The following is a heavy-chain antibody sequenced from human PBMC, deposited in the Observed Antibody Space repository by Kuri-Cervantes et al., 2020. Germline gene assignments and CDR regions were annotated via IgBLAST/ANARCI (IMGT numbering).Heavy chain of an antibody. CDR1: GFTFSSYG. J-gene: IGHJ4*02. CDR3: ASLLVVVPAAMPINEVDFDY. CDR2: ISYDGSNK. D-gene: IGHD2-2*01. V-gene: IGHV3-30*03. Sequence: GSLRLSCAASGFTFSSYGMHWVRQAPGKGLEWVAVISYDGSNKYYADSVKGRFTISRDNSKNTLYLQMNSLRAEDTAVYYCASLLVVVPAAMPINEVDFDYWGQGTLVTVSS.